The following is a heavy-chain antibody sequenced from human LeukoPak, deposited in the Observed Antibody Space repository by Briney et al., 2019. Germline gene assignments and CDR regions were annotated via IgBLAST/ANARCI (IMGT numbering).Heavy chain of an antibody. V-gene: IGHV3-30*02. J-gene: IGHJ4*02. CDR2: IRYDGSNK. D-gene: IGHD2-2*01. CDR1: GFTFSSYG. CDR3: AKDSYCSSTSCYSLVYYFDY. Sequence: PGGSLRLSCAASGFTFSSYGMHWVRQAPGKGLEWVAFIRYDGSNKYYADSVKGRFTISRDNSKNTLYLQMNSLRAEDTAVYYCAKDSYCSSTSCYSLVYYFDYWGQGTLVTVSS.